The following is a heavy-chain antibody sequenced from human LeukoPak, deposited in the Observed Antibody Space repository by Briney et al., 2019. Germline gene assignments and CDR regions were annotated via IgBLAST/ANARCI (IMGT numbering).Heavy chain of an antibody. Sequence: GGSLRLSCAASGFTFSSYSMNWVRQAPGKGLEWVSYISSSSSTIYYADSVKGRFTISRDNAKNSLYLQMNSLRDEDTAVYYCARDHRTTYYVILTALGYWGQGTLVTVSS. V-gene: IGHV3-48*02. CDR1: GFTFSSYS. CDR3: ARDHRTTYYVILTALGY. J-gene: IGHJ4*02. D-gene: IGHD3-9*01. CDR2: ISSSSSTI.